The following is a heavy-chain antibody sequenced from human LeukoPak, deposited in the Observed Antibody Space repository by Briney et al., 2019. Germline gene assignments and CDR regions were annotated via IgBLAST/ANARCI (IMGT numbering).Heavy chain of an antibody. D-gene: IGHD3-22*01. CDR3: ARFMGSSGCYFDY. CDR1: GFTVSSNY. Sequence: GGSLRLSCAASGFTVSSNYMSWVRQAPGRGLEWVSVIYSGGSTYYADSVKGRFTISRDNSKNTLYLQMNSLRAEDTAVYYCARFMGSSGCYFDYWGQGTLVTVSS. CDR2: IYSGGST. J-gene: IGHJ4*02. V-gene: IGHV3-53*01.